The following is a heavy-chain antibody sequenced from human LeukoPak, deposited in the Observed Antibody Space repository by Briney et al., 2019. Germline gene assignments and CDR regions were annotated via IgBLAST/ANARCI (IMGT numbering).Heavy chain of an antibody. J-gene: IGHJ4*02. Sequence: SETLSLTCTVSGGSISSGSYYWSWIRQPPGKGLEWIGYIYYSGSTNYNPSLKSRVTISVDTSKNQFSLKLSSVTAADTAVYYCARVIAARGSARVYRYFDYWGQGTLVTVSS. V-gene: IGHV4-61*01. D-gene: IGHD6-13*01. CDR3: ARVIAARGSARVYRYFDY. CDR2: IYYSGST. CDR1: GGSISSGSYY.